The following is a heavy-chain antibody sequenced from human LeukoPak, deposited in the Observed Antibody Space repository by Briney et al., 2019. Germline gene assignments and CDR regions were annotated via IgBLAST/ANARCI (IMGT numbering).Heavy chain of an antibody. CDR3: ARERGGGYYDDSSGYPALDAFDI. CDR1: GGSISSYY. CDR2: IYYSGST. Sequence: SETLSLTCTVSGGSISSYYWSWIRQPPGKGLEWIGYIYYSGSTNYNPSLKSRVTISVDTSKNQFSLKLSSVTAADTAVYYCARERGGGYYDDSSGYPALDAFDIWGQGTMVTVSS. V-gene: IGHV4-59*01. J-gene: IGHJ3*02. D-gene: IGHD3-22*01.